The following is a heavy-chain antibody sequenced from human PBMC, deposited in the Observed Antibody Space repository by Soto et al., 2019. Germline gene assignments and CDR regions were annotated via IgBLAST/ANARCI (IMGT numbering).Heavy chain of an antibody. CDR1: GYTCTTYG. J-gene: IGHJ5*02. Sequence: ASVKGSCKASGYTCTTYGISWVRQAPGQELEWMGWISAYNGNTNYGQKLQGRVTMTTDTSTSTSYMELRSLSSDDTAVYYCAGDREPITMIVVAMRWFDPWGQGTLVTVS. V-gene: IGHV1-18*01. CDR2: ISAYNGNT. D-gene: IGHD3-22*01. CDR3: AGDREPITMIVVAMRWFDP.